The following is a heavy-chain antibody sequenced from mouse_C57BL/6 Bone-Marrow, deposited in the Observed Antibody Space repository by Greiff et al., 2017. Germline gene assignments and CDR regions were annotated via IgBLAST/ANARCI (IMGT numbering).Heavy chain of an antibody. CDR3: AREGMLSAWFAY. Sequence: QVQLQQPGAELVRPGSSVKLSCKASGYTFTSYWMHWVKQRPIQGLEWIGNIDPSDSETHYNQKFKDKATLTVDKSSSTAYMQLSSLTSEDSAVYYCAREGMLSAWFAYWGQGTLVTVSA. J-gene: IGHJ3*01. V-gene: IGHV1-52*01. CDR2: IDPSDSET. D-gene: IGHD3-2*02. CDR1: GYTFTSYW.